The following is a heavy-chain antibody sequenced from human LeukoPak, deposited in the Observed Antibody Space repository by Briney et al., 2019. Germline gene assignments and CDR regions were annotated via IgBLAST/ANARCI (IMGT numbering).Heavy chain of an antibody. CDR2: INQDGDRK. J-gene: IGHJ5*02. D-gene: IGHD6-13*01. CDR1: KLTFSHYW. V-gene: IGHV3-7*03. CDR3: AKVFRIATNWFDP. Sequence: GGSLRLSCAASKLTFSHYWMSWVRQAPGKGLQWVAAINQDGDRKEYVGSVKGRFSISRDNSKNTLYLQMNSLRAEDTAVYYCAKVFRIATNWFDPWGQGTLVTVSS.